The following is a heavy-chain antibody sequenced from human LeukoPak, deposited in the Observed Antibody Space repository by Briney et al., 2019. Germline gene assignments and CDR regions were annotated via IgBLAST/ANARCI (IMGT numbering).Heavy chain of an antibody. CDR2: IIPIFGTA. J-gene: IGHJ4*02. D-gene: IGHD2-15*01. CDR3: ARAGGGFYCSGGSCYSPFDY. CDR1: GGTFSSYA. V-gene: IGHV1-69*13. Sequence: SVKVSCKASGGTFSSYAISWVRQAPGQGLEWMGGIIPIFGTANYAQKFQGRVTITADESTSTAYMELSSLRSEDTAVYYCARAGGGFYCSGGSCYSPFDYWGQGTLVTVSS.